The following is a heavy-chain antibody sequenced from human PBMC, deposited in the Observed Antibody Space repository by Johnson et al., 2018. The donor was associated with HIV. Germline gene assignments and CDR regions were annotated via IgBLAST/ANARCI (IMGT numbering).Heavy chain of an antibody. V-gene: IGHV3-7*01. CDR3: ARDDDYSKVRAFDI. CDR1: RFTFSTYW. Sequence: VQLVESGGDLVQPGGSLRLSCAASRFTFSTYWMSWVRQAPGKGLEWVANIKHDGSDKSYVGSVTGRFPISRDNATSSLYLHMNSLRAEDTAVYYCARDDDYSKVRAFDIWGQGTMVTVSS. D-gene: IGHD4-11*01. J-gene: IGHJ3*02. CDR2: IKHDGSDK.